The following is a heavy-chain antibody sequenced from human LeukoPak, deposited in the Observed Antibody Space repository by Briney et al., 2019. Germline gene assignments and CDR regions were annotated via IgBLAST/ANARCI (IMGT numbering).Heavy chain of an antibody. D-gene: IGHD3-10*01. J-gene: IGHJ4*01. CDR1: GGSINNYY. CDR2: IYSSGST. V-gene: IGHV4-4*07. Sequence: SETLSLTCTVSGGSINNYYWSWIRQPAGKGLEWIGLIYSSGSTSYNPSLKGRVTISIETSKSQFSLNLNSVTAADTAVYYCARGTGSLFYWGHGILVTVSS. CDR3: ARGTGSLFY.